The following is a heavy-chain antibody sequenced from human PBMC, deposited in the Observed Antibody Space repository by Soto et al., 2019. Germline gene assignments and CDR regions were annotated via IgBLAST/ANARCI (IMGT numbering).Heavy chain of an antibody. CDR1: GFTFSSYA. J-gene: IGHJ6*03. V-gene: IGHV3-23*01. CDR3: AKEEGWRTSRDDYYYYYMDV. Sequence: EVQLLESGGGLVQPGGSLRLSCAASGFTFSSYAMSWVRQAPGKGLEWVSAISGSGGSTYYADSVKGRFTISRDNSKNTLYLQMNSLRAEDTAVYYCAKEEGWRTSRDDYYYYYMDVWGKGTTVTVSS. D-gene: IGHD2-2*01. CDR2: ISGSGGST.